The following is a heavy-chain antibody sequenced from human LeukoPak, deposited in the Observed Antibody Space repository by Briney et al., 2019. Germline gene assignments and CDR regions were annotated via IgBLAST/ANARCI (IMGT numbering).Heavy chain of an antibody. Sequence: SETLSLTCTVSGGSISSYYWSRIRQPPGKGLEWIGYIYYSGSTNYNPSLKSRVTISVDTSKNQFSLKLSSVTAADTAVYYCAGVIDPGYYYDSSGYYFDYWGQGTLVTVSS. CDR3: AGVIDPGYYYDSSGYYFDY. V-gene: IGHV4-59*01. J-gene: IGHJ4*02. CDR1: GGSISSYY. CDR2: IYYSGST. D-gene: IGHD3-22*01.